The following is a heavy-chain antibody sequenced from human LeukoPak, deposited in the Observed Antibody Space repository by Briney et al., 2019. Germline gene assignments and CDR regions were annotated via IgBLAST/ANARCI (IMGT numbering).Heavy chain of an antibody. CDR2: IHTDGSRT. CDR3: AREVDAFDI. Sequence: GGSLRLSCVAHGFAFTDSWMHWVRQAPGKGLVWVSQIHTDGSRTNYADSVRGRFPISIDSAKNTLYLQMSSLRVEDTAVYYCAREVDAFDIWGQGTMVTVSS. J-gene: IGHJ3*02. CDR1: GFAFTDSW. V-gene: IGHV3-74*01.